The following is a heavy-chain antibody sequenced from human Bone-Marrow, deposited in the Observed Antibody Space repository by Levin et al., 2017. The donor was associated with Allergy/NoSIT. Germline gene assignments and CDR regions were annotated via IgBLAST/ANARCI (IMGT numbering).Heavy chain of an antibody. CDR1: GHSFTTYY. V-gene: IGHV1-46*01. J-gene: IGHJ4*02. Sequence: GESLKISCKASGHSFTTYYLHWVRQAPGQGLEWVGLINLSGGGTNYAQKFQGRVTMTRDTSTGTVYMDLSSLRSEDTAMYYCAREERGGYFDYWGQGTLVTVSS. CDR3: AREERGGYFDY. CDR2: INLSGGGT. D-gene: IGHD2-15*01.